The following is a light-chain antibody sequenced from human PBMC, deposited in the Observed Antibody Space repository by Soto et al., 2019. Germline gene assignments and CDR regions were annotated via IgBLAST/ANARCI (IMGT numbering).Light chain of an antibody. CDR1: QSVSSTY. CDR2: GAS. V-gene: IGKV3-20*01. J-gene: IGKJ5*01. Sequence: EIVLTHSPGTLSLSPGEKATLSCRARQSVSSTYLAWYQQKPGQAPRLLIYGASSRATGIPDRFSGSGSGTDLTLTISILEPEDFAVDYCQQYVTSTPRITFGQGTRLEIK. CDR3: QQYVTSTPRIT.